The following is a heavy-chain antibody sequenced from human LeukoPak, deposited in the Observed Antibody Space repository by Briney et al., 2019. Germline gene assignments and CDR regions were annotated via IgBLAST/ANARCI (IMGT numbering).Heavy chain of an antibody. J-gene: IGHJ6*03. V-gene: IGHV4-59*11. Sequence: SEPLSLTCTVSGVSISSHYWSWLRQPPGKGLEWSGYHYYSESTNYNPSLKSRVTISVDTSKNQFSLKLSSVTAADTAVYYCARVFYDSSGYYSYYYYYYMDVWGKGTTVTVSS. CDR3: ARVFYDSSGYYSYYYYYYMDV. D-gene: IGHD3-22*01. CDR2: HYYSEST. CDR1: GVSISSHY.